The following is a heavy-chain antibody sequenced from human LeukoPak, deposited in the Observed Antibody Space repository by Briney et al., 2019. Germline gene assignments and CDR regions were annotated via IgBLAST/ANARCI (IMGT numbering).Heavy chain of an antibody. CDR3: AREESQEVTYYDVLTGETSNSYYYYYMDV. J-gene: IGHJ6*03. CDR2: ISPYNGDT. CDR1: GYTCTKYA. V-gene: IGHV1-18*01. Sequence: ASVKVSCKASGYTCTKYAISWVRQAPGQGLEWMGWISPYNGDTNYPHKLQGRVTMTADTSTSTASMELRSLRSDDTAVYYCAREESQEVTYYDVLTGETSNSYYYYYMDVWGKGTTVTVSS. D-gene: IGHD3-9*01.